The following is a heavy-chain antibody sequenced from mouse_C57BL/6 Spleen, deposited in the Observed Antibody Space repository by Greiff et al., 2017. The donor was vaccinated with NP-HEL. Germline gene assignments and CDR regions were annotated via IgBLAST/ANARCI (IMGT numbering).Heavy chain of an antibody. D-gene: IGHD1-1*01. CDR3: ARLDYGSSYENY. CDR1: GYTFTSYN. Sequence: QVQLKESGAELVRPGASVKMSCKASGYTFTSYNMHWVKQTPRQGLEWIGAIYPGNGDTSYNQKFKGKATLTVDKSSSTAYMQLSSLTSEDSAVYFCARLDYGSSYENYWGQGTTLTVSS. V-gene: IGHV1-12*01. J-gene: IGHJ2*01. CDR2: IYPGNGDT.